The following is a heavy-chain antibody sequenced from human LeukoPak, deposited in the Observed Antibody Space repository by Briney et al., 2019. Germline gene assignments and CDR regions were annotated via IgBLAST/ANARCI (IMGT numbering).Heavy chain of an antibody. D-gene: IGHD1-26*01. CDR1: GFTFSSYA. J-gene: IGHJ4*02. V-gene: IGHV3-64*01. CDR3: ARDLCGSNAY. Sequence: PGGSLRLSCAASGFTFSSYAMHWVRQAPGKGLEYVSGISSNGGSTNYANSVKGRFTISRDNSKNTLYLQMGSLRVEDMAVYYCARDLCGSNAYWGQGTLVTVSS. CDR2: ISSNGGST.